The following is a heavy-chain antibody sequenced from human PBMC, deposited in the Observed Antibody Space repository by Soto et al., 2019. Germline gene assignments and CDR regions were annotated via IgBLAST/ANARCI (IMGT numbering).Heavy chain of an antibody. Sequence: PGESLKISCKGSGYSFTNYWIAWVRQMPGKGLEYMGIIYPSDSDTRYSPSFQGQVTISADKSISTAYLQWSGPKASDTAIYYCARHGFYGDFSSNYFDPWGQGTLVTV. CDR3: ARHGFYGDFSSNYFDP. J-gene: IGHJ5*02. CDR2: IYPSDSDT. CDR1: GYSFTNYW. V-gene: IGHV5-51*01. D-gene: IGHD4-17*01.